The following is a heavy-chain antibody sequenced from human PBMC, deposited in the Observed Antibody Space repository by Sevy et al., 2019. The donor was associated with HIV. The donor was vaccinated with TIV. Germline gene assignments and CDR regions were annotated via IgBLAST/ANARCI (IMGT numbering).Heavy chain of an antibody. CDR1: GFTFSSYS. CDR3: ARGTRSGSYLGYYYYHYMDV. J-gene: IGHJ6*03. D-gene: IGHD1-26*01. V-gene: IGHV3-48*02. CDR2: ISSSSSTI. Sequence: GGSLRLSCAASGFTFSSYSMNWVRQAPGKGLEWVSYISSSSSTIYYADSVKGRFTISRDNAKNSLFLQMNSLRDEDTAVYYCARGTRSGSYLGYYYYHYMDVWGKGTTVTVSS.